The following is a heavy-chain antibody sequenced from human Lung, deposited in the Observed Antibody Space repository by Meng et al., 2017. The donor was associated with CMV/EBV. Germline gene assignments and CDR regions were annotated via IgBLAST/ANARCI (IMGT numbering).Heavy chain of an antibody. V-gene: IGHV3-74*01. D-gene: IGHD3-3*01. CDR2: INSDGSST. CDR1: GFTFSSYW. CDR3: ARVFDYDFWSGYYTNGMDV. Sequence: GESLKISCAASGFTFSSYWMHWVRQAPGKGLVWVSRINSDGSSTSYAASVKGRFTISRDNAKNTLYLQMNSLRAEDTAVYYCARVFDYDFWSGYYTNGMDVWGQGTTVTVSS. J-gene: IGHJ6*02.